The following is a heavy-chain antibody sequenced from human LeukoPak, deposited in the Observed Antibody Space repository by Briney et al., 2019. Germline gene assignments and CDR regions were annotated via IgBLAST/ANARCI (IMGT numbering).Heavy chain of an antibody. CDR2: IYYSGST. D-gene: IGHD2-21*02. V-gene: IGHV4-59*01. CDR1: GGSISSYY. J-gene: IGHJ4*02. Sequence: SETLSLTCTVSGGSISSYYWSWIRQPPGKGLEWIGYIYYSGSTNYNPSLKSRVTISVDTSKNQFSLKLSSVTAADTAVYYCARGQIVVVTAMAYFDYWGQGTLVTVSS. CDR3: ARGQIVVVTAMAYFDY.